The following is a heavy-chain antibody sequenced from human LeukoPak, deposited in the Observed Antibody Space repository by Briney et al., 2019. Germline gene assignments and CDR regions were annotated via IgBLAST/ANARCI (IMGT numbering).Heavy chain of an antibody. CDR1: GYTFTSYA. V-gene: IGHV7-4-1*02. CDR3: ARDSYYGSGSYYYGMDV. J-gene: IGHJ6*02. Sequence: ASVKVSCKASGYTFTSYAMNWVRQAPGQGLEWMGWINTNTGNPTYAQGFTGRFVFSLDTSVSTAYLQISSLKAEDIAVYYCARDSYYGSGSYYYGMDVWGQGTTVTVSS. D-gene: IGHD3-10*01. CDR2: INTNTGNP.